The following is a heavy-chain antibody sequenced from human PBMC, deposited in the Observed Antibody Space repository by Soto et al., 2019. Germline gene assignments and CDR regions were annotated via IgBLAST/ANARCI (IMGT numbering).Heavy chain of an antibody. J-gene: IGHJ5*02. CDR1: GGSFSGYY. CDR3: ARGPFYGSGSCLFSWFDP. D-gene: IGHD3-10*01. Sequence: SETLSLTCAVYGGSFSGYYWSWIRQPPGKGLEWIGEINHSGSTNYNPSLKSRVTISVDTSKNQFSLKLSSVTAADTAVYYCARGPFYGSGSCLFSWFDPWGQGTLVTVSS. CDR2: INHSGST. V-gene: IGHV4-34*01.